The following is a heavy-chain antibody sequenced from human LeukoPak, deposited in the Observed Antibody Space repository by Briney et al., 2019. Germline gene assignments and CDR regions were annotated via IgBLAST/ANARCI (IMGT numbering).Heavy chain of an antibody. CDR1: GGSFSVYY. J-gene: IGHJ3*01. CDR2: ITHSGST. Sequence: SETLSPTCAVYGGSFSVYYWRCIRHPPGKGVEWIGEITHSGSTKSNSSLKSRVTISVDTSKNQFSLTLTSVTAADTAVYYCARDYTSWGQGTMVTASS. V-gene: IGHV4-34*01. CDR3: ARDYTS. D-gene: IGHD4-11*01.